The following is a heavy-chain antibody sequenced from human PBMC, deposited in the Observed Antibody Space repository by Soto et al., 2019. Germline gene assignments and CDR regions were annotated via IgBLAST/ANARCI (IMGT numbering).Heavy chain of an antibody. CDR1: DDSISSSSYY. CDR3: ARHGPFYDSWSGPSALDH. D-gene: IGHD3-3*01. Sequence: QLQLQESGPGLVKPLETLSLTCTVSDDSISSSSYYWGWIRQPPGKGLEWIASVYYSGSAYYNPSLKSRLSISVATSKKQFFLKLRSVTAADTAVYYCARHGPFYDSWSGPSALDHWGQGTQVLVSS. J-gene: IGHJ4*02. CDR2: VYYSGSA. V-gene: IGHV4-39*01.